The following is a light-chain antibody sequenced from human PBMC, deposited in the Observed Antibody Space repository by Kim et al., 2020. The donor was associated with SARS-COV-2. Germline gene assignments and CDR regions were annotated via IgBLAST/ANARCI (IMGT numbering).Light chain of an antibody. J-gene: IGLJ2*01. Sequence: ALGQTVRITCQGDNLRTYFASWYQQKPGQAPILVMFGKKNRPSGIPDRFSGSSSGNTASLTITGAQAEDEADYYCSSRDFGAYLVIFGGGTKVTVL. CDR2: GKK. CDR1: NLRTYF. V-gene: IGLV3-19*01. CDR3: SSRDFGAYLVI.